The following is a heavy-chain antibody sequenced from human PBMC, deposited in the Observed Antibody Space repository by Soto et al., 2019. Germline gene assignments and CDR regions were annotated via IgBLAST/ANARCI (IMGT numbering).Heavy chain of an antibody. Sequence: ASVKVSCKASGYSFTDYHIHWVRQAPGQGLEWLGRINPKSGGTSTAQKFQGWVTMTRDRSISTVYMELTRLRSDDTAVYFCARGHSTDCSNGVCSFFYNHEMDVWGQGTKVT. CDR3: ARGHSTDCSNGVCSFFYNHEMDV. CDR1: GYSFTDYH. V-gene: IGHV1-2*04. J-gene: IGHJ6*02. CDR2: INPKSGGT. D-gene: IGHD2-8*01.